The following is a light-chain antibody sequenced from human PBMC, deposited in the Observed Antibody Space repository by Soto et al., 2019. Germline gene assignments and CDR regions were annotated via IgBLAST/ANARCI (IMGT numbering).Light chain of an antibody. CDR3: QQAYSFPYT. Sequence: DVQMTQSPSSVSASVGDRVTITCRASQFVSNWLAWYQQKPGKAPKLLIYAASSLQTGVPSTFFASGSGTDFTLTIYSLQPEDVATYYCQQAYSFPYTFGQGTKLEIK. CDR1: QFVSNW. V-gene: IGKV1-12*01. J-gene: IGKJ2*01. CDR2: AAS.